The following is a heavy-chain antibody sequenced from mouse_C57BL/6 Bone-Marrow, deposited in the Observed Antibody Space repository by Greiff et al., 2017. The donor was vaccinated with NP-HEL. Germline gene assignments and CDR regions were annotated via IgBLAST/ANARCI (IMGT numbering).Heavy chain of an antibody. CDR3: ARAFYHY. CDR2: ISDGGSYT. Sequence: EVKLMESGGGLVKPGGSLKLSCAASGFTFSSYAMSWVRQTPEKRLEWVATISDGGSYTYYPDNVKGRFTISRDNAKNNLYLQMSHLKSEDTAMYYCARAFYHYWGQGTSVTVSS. J-gene: IGHJ4*01. D-gene: IGHD2-1*01. CDR1: GFTFSSYA. V-gene: IGHV5-4*03.